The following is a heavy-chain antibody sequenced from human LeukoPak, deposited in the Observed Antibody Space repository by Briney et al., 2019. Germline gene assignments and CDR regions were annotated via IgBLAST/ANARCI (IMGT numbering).Heavy chain of an antibody. CDR2: INPSGGST. J-gene: IGHJ6*03. Sequence: ASVNVSCKSSGYTVTSCYMHWVPQAPGEGLKWMGIINPSGGSTSYAQKFQGRVTMTRDMSTSTVYMELSSLRSEDTAVYYCARVAAEVVGVPGAIGFGWLRRDYYYMDVWGKGTTVTVSS. V-gene: IGHV1-46*01. CDR1: GYTVTSCY. D-gene: IGHD2-2*02. CDR3: ARVAAEVVGVPGAIGFGWLRRDYYYMDV.